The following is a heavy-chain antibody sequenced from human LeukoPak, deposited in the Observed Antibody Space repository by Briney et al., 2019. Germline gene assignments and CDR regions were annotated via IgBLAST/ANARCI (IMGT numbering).Heavy chain of an antibody. CDR3: ARPGLYYYDSSFLSAFDI. Sequence: PSETLSLTCTVSGGSISSYYWSWIRQPPGKGLEWFGYVYDSGTTNYNPSLKSRVTISVDTSKNQFSLKLSSVTAADTAVYYCARPGLYYYDSSFLSAFDIWGQGTMVTVSS. J-gene: IGHJ3*02. V-gene: IGHV4-59*08. CDR1: GGSISSYY. CDR2: VYDSGTT. D-gene: IGHD3-22*01.